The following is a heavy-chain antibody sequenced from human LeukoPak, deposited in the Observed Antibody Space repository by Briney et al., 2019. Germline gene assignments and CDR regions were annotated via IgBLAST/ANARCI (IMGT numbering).Heavy chain of an antibody. CDR3: ARDPYCSGGSCYLNWFDP. J-gene: IGHJ5*02. CDR2: IYTTGST. V-gene: IGHV4-4*07. CDR1: GGSISSYY. Sequence: SETLSLTCTVSGGSISSYYWSWIRQPAGKGLEWIGRIYTTGSTNYNPSLKSRVTMSVDTSKDQFSLKLSSVTAADTAVYYCARDPYCSGGSCYLNWFDPWGQGTLVTVSS. D-gene: IGHD2-15*01.